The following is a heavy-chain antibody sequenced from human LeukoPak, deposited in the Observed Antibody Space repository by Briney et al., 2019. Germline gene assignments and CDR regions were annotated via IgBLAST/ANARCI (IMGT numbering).Heavy chain of an antibody. CDR2: IYYSGST. Sequence: KPSETLSLTCAVSGYSISSSYYWGWIRQPPGKGLEWIGSIYYSGSTYSNPSLKSRVTISVDTSKNQFSLKLSSVTAADTAVYYCARLNNVLRFLEWPEDAFDIWGQETMVTVSS. CDR3: ARLNNVLRFLEWPEDAFDI. D-gene: IGHD3-3*01. J-gene: IGHJ3*02. CDR1: GYSISSSYY. V-gene: IGHV4-38-2*01.